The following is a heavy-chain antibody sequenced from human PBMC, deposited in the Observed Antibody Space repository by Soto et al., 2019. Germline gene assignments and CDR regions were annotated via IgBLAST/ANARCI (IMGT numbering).Heavy chain of an antibody. CDR3: ARDTTRWSNYPGY. CDR2: INAGNGNT. Sequence: GASVKVSCKASGYTFTSYDINWVRQATGQGLEWMGWINAGNGNTKYSQKFQGRVTITRDTSASTAYMELSSLRSEDTAVYYCARDTTRWSNYPGYWGQGTLVTVSS. V-gene: IGHV1-3*01. J-gene: IGHJ4*02. D-gene: IGHD3-3*01. CDR1: GYTFTSYD.